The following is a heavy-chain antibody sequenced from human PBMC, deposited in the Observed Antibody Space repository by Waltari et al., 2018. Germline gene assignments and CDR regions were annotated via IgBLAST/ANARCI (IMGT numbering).Heavy chain of an antibody. D-gene: IGHD4-17*01. CDR2: ISGSGGST. J-gene: IGHJ4*02. V-gene: IGHV3-23*01. CDR3: AKSWATVTSYDY. CDR1: GFSFSIYS. Sequence: EVQLLESGGGLVQPGGSLRLSFAAYGFSFSIYSMRWVRQAPGKGLEWVSGISGSGGSTNYAGSVKGRFTIFRDNSKNTLFLQMNSLRAEDTAVYYCAKSWATVTSYDYWGQGTLVTVSS.